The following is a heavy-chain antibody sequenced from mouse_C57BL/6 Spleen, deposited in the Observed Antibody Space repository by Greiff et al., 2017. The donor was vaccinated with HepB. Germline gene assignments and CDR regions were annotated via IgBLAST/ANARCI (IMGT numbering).Heavy chain of an antibody. CDR3: ARDRGYGSRGYYAMDY. D-gene: IGHD1-1*01. V-gene: IGHV5-4*01. CDR2: ISDGGSYT. CDR1: GFTFSSYA. J-gene: IGHJ4*01. Sequence: EVQVVESGGGLVKPGGSLKLSCAASGFTFSSYAMSWVRQTPEKRLEWVATISDGGSYTYYPDNVKGRFTISRDNAKNNLYLQMSHLKSEDTAMYYCARDRGYGSRGYYAMDYWGQGTSVTVSS.